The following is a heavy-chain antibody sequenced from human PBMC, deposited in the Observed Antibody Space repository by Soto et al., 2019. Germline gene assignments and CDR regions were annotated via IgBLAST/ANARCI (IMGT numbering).Heavy chain of an antibody. CDR2: ISYDGSNK. CDR1: GFTFSSYG. CDR3: AKSFGSGSYFAVFDY. Sequence: GGSLRLSCAASGFTFSSYGMHWVRQAPGKGLEWVAVISYDGSNKYYADSVKGRFTISRDNSKNTLYLQMNSLRAEDRAVYYCAKSFGSGSYFAVFDYWGQGTLVTVSS. J-gene: IGHJ4*02. V-gene: IGHV3-30*18. D-gene: IGHD3-10*01.